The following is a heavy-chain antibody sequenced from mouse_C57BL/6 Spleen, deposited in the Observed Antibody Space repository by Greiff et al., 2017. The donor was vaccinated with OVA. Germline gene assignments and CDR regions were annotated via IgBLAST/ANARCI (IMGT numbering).Heavy chain of an antibody. Sequence: QVQLQQSGAELVRPGASVTLSCKASGYTFTDYEMHWVKQTPVHGLEWIGAIDPETGGTAYNQKFKGKAILTADKTSSTAYMELRSLTSEDSAVDYCTRWGGFGDVAGWGQGTLVTVAA. CDR1: GYTFTDYE. J-gene: IGHJ3*01. V-gene: IGHV1-15*01. CDR2: IDPETGGT. D-gene: IGHD3-1*01. CDR3: TRWGGFGDVAG.